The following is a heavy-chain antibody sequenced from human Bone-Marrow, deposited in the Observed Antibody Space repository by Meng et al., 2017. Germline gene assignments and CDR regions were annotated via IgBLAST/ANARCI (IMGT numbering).Heavy chain of an antibody. V-gene: IGHV4-59*01. D-gene: IGHD3-10*01. CDR1: GGSISSYY. CDR2: IYYSGST. Sequence: ESLKISCTVSGGSISSYYWSWIRQPPGKGLEWIGYIYYSGSTNYNPSLKSRVTISVDTSKNQFPLKLSSVTAADTAVYYCARAWGGSGSFYRDWGQGTLVTVSS. CDR3: ARAWGGSGSFYRD. J-gene: IGHJ4*02.